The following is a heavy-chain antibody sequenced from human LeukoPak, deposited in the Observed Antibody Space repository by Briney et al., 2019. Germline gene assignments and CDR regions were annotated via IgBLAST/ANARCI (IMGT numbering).Heavy chain of an antibody. J-gene: IGHJ4*02. Sequence: SVKVSCKTSGYTFTGYYLHWVRQAPGQGLEWLGWINPNSGGTSYAQKFQGRVTMTRDTSITTAYMELNWLRSDDTAMFYCARGSGTSWYKYYFDYWGQGTLVTVSS. D-gene: IGHD2-2*02. V-gene: IGHV1-2*02. CDR1: GYTFTGYY. CDR2: INPNSGGT. CDR3: ARGSGTSWYKYYFDY.